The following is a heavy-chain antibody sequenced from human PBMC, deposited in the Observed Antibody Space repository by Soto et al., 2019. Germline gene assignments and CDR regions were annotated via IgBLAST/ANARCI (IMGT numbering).Heavy chain of an antibody. V-gene: IGHV4-59*01. CDR3: AGFRDGYLIKNGMDV. CDR1: GGSISSYY. D-gene: IGHD5-12*01. CDR2: IYYSGST. J-gene: IGHJ6*02. Sequence: SETLSLTCTVSGGSISSYYWSWIRQPPGKGLEWIGYIYYSGSTNYNPSLKSRVTLSVDTSKNQFSLKLSSVTAADTAVYYCAGFRDGYLIKNGMDVWGQGTTVTAP.